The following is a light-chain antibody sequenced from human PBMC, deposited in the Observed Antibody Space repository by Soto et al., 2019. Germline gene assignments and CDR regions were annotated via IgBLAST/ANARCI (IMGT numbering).Light chain of an antibody. CDR3: SSYASSMANV. V-gene: IGLV2-14*03. CDR2: DVN. CDR1: SGDVGAYDY. J-gene: IGLJ1*01. Sequence: QSALTQPASVSGSPGQSITISCTGTSGDVGAYDYVSWYQHHPGKAPKLLIYDVNNRPSGVSNRFSGSKSANTASLTISGLQAEDEADYYCSSYASSMANVFGSGTKVTVL.